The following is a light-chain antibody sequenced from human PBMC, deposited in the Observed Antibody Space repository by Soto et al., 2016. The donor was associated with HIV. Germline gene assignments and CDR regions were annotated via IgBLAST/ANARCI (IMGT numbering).Light chain of an antibody. CDR2: DAS. V-gene: IGKV1-33*01. CDR1: QDISNY. CDR3: QQYDNLLFT. J-gene: IGKJ3*01. Sequence: DIQMTQSPSSLSAYIGDRVTITCRASQDISNYLNWYQQKPGKAPKLLIYDASNLETGVPSRFSGSGSGTDFTFTISSLQPEDIATYYCQQYDNLLFTFGPGTKVDIK.